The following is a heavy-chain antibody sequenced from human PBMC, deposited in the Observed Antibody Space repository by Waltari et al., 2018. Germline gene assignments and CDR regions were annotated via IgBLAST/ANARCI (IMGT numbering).Heavy chain of an antibody. Sequence: QLQLQESGPGLVKPWETLSLTCTVSGDSINSDSYYWGWIRQPPGKGLAWIASIFYRGNTYSIPSLKSRVTISVDTSKNQLSLKFTSVTDADTAVYYCARLYSGTRPPDFWGQGILVTVSS. CDR3: ARLYSGTRPPDF. CDR1: GDSINSDSYY. V-gene: IGHV4-39*01. J-gene: IGHJ4*02. D-gene: IGHD2-2*01. CDR2: IFYRGNT.